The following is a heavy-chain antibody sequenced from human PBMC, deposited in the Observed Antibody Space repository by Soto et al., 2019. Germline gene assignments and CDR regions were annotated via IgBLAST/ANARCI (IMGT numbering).Heavy chain of an antibody. V-gene: IGHV1-69*13. CDR1: GGTFSSYA. CDR3: ARAFRAYDILTGYYNAWFDS. D-gene: IGHD3-9*01. Sequence: SSVKVSCKASGGTFSSYAISWVRQAPGQGLEWMGGIIPIFGTANYAQKFQGRVTITADESTRTAYMELSSPRSEDTAVYYCARAFRAYDILTGYYNAWFDSWGQGTLVTLSS. J-gene: IGHJ5*01. CDR2: IIPIFGTA.